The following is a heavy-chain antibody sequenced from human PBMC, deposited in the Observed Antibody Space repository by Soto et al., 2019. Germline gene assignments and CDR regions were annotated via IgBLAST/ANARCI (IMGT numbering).Heavy chain of an antibody. CDR3: ARDPTTIGTFDI. CDR2: IYYSVST. V-gene: IGHV4-39*02. D-gene: IGHD4-4*01. Sequence: PSETLSLTCTVSGDSISSSSYYWSWISQPPGKGLEWIGSIYYSVSTYYNPSLKSRITINPDTSKNQFSLQLNSVTPEDAAVYYCARDPTTIGTFDIWGQGTLVTVSS. J-gene: IGHJ3*02. CDR1: GDSISSSSYY.